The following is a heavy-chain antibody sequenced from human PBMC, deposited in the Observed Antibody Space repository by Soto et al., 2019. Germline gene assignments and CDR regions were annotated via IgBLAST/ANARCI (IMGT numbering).Heavy chain of an antibody. CDR3: ARGVATFSDY. Sequence: SETLSLTCTVSGGSISSYYWSWIRQPPGKGLEWIGYIYYSGSTNYNPSLKSRVTISVDTSKNQFSLKLSSVTAADTAVYYCARGVATFSDYWGQGTLVTVSS. D-gene: IGHD5-12*01. J-gene: IGHJ4*02. V-gene: IGHV4-59*01. CDR2: IYYSGST. CDR1: GGSISSYY.